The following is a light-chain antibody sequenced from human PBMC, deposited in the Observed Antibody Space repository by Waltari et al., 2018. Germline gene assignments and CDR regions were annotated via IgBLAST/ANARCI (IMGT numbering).Light chain of an antibody. CDR2: WAS. J-gene: IGKJ2*01. CDR1: QSVLDSFKHKNY. Sequence: DIVMTQSPDSLAVSLAERSTTNCKSIQSVLDSFKHKNYLPWHQQKPGQPPNLLISWASTRESGVPDRFSGSGSGTDFTLTISSLQAEDVAVYYCQQYYSIPPYTFGQGIKLEIK. CDR3: QQYYSIPPYT. V-gene: IGKV4-1*01.